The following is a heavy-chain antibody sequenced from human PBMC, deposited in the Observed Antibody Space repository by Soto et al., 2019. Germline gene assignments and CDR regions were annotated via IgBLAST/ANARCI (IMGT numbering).Heavy chain of an antibody. CDR1: GGSISSSNW. CDR2: IYHSGST. CDR3: ARDRPLIVGATYGMDV. J-gene: IGHJ6*02. Sequence: SETLSLTCAVSGGSISSSNWWSWVRQPPGKGLEWIGEIYHSGSTNYNPSLKSRVTISVDKSKNQFSLKLSSVTAADTAVYYCARDRPLIVGATYGMDVWGQGTTVTVSS. D-gene: IGHD1-26*01. V-gene: IGHV4-4*02.